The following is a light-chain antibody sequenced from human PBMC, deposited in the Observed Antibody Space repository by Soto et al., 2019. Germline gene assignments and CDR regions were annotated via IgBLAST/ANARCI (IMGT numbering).Light chain of an antibody. CDR2: DDS. CDR3: QVWDGLSDHVI. CDR1: NIESKS. Sequence: SYELTQPPSVSVATGQTARITCGGNNIESKSVHWYQQRPGQAPVLVVHDDSDRPSGIPERISGSNSGNTATLTISRVEAGDEAEYYCQVWDGLSDHVIFGGGTKVTVL. V-gene: IGLV3-21*02. J-gene: IGLJ2*01.